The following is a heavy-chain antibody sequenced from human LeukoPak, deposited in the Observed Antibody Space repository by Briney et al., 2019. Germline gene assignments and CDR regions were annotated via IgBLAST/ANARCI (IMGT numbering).Heavy chain of an antibody. CDR1: GFTFSSYS. CDR3: ARGTATYYYDSSGYSPTFDY. V-gene: IGHV3-48*02. CDR2: ISSGSSSI. Sequence: GGSLRLSCAASGFTFSSYSMNWVRQAPGKGLEWVSYISSGSSSIYYADSVKGRFTISRDNADNSLYPQMNSLRDEDTAVYYCARGTATYYYDSSGYSPTFDYWGQGTLVTVSS. D-gene: IGHD3-22*01. J-gene: IGHJ4*02.